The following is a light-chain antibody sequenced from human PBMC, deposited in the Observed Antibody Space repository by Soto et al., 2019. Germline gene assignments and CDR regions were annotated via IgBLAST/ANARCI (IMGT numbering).Light chain of an antibody. CDR3: QQYNNWWT. CDR1: QSVSTS. J-gene: IGKJ1*01. Sequence: EIVMTQSPATLPVSPGERATLSCRASQSVSTSLAWYQQKPGQAPRLLISGASTRATGVPARFSGSGSETEFTLTISSLQSKDFAVYYCQQYNNWWTFGQGTKVEI. V-gene: IGKV3-15*01. CDR2: GAS.